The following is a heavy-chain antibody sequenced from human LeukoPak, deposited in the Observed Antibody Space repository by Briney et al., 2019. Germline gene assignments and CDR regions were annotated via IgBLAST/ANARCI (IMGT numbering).Heavy chain of an antibody. CDR2: ISAYNGNT. CDR3: ARDRSYYDSSGYETYYFDY. V-gene: IGHV1-18*01. D-gene: IGHD3-22*01. CDR1: GYTFTGYG. J-gene: IGHJ4*02. Sequence: ASVKVSCKASGYTFTGYGISWVRQAPGQGLEWMGWISAYNGNTNYAQKLQGRVTMTTDTSTSTAYMELRSLRSDDTAVYYCARDRSYYDSSGYETYYFDYWGQGTLVTVSS.